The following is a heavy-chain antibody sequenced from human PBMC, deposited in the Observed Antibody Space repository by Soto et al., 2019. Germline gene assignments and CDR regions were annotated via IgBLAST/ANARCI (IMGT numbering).Heavy chain of an antibody. CDR3: ARDRCYDGTCYSASDY. CDR2: ISTTSFTI. V-gene: IGHV3-48*02. CDR1: GFSFSTYN. J-gene: IGHJ4*02. Sequence: GSLSLSCAASGFSFSTYNMDWVRQAPGKGPEWIAYISTTSFTIYYADSVKGRFTISRDNDRNSLYLEMNSLRDEDTAVYYCARDRCYDGTCYSASDYWGQGTVVTVSS. D-gene: IGHD2-15*01.